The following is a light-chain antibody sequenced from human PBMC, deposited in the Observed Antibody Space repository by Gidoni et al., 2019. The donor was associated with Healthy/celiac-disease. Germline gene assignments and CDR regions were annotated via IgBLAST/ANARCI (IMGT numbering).Light chain of an antibody. CDR3: QQYGSSPRT. J-gene: IGKJ2*02. Sequence: ESVLTQSPGTLSLSPGERATLSCRASQSVSSSYLACYPQKPGQAPRLLIYGASSRATGIPDRFSGSGSGTDFTLTISRLEPEDFAVYYCQQYGSSPRTFXQXTKLEIK. V-gene: IGKV3-20*01. CDR2: GAS. CDR1: QSVSSSY.